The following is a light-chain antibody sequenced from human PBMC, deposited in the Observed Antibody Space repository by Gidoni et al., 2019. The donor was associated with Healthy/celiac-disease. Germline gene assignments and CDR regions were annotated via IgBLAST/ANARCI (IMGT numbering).Light chain of an antibody. CDR1: QSVSSN. J-gene: IGKJ1*01. Sequence: EIVMTQSPATLSVSPGERATLSCRASQSVSSNLAWYQQKPGQAPRLLIYGASTRATGIPARFSGSGSGTEFTLTISSLQSEDFAVYYCQQYNNWPSWTFXXXTKVEIK. CDR3: QQYNNWPSWT. V-gene: IGKV3-15*01. CDR2: GAS.